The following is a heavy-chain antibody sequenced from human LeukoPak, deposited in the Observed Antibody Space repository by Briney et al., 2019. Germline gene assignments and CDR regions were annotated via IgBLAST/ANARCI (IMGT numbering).Heavy chain of an antibody. Sequence: PGGSLRLSCAASGFTFSSYAMSWVRQAPGKGLEWVSAISGSGGSTYYADSVKGRFTISRDNSKNALYLQMNSLRAEDTAVYYCAKGTYSSGWYVGGTDYWGQGTLVTVSS. V-gene: IGHV3-23*01. CDR2: ISGSGGST. D-gene: IGHD6-19*01. CDR3: AKGTYSSGWYVGGTDY. CDR1: GFTFSSYA. J-gene: IGHJ4*02.